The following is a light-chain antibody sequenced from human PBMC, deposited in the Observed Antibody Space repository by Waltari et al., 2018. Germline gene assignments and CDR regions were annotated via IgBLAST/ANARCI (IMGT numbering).Light chain of an antibody. CDR2: EAS. CDR1: QSVTSN. V-gene: IGKV3-15*01. CDR3: QQYNRWPPIT. Sequence: EIVITQSPATLSVSPGERATLSCRASQSVTSNLAWYQQKPGQAPRLLIYEASTRATGISARFSGSGSGTEFTLTISSLQSEDFAVYYCQQYNRWPPITFGQGTRLEIK. J-gene: IGKJ5*01.